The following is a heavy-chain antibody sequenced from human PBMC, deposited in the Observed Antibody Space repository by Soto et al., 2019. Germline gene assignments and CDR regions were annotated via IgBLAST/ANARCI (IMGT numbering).Heavy chain of an antibody. V-gene: IGHV3-15*07. Sequence: PGGSLRLSCAASGFTFSNAWMNWVRQAPGKGLEWVGRIKSKIDGATTDYAAPVKGRFTISRDDSKKTLFLQMNSLKIEDTAVYYCTTRSGESSGWYYYFGMDVWGQGTTVTVSS. CDR3: TTRSGESSGWYYYFGMDV. J-gene: IGHJ6*02. CDR1: GFTFSNAW. D-gene: IGHD6-19*01. CDR2: IKSKIDGATT.